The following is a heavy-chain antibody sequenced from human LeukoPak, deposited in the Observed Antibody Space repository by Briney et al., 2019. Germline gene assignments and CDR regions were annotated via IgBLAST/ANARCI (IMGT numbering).Heavy chain of an antibody. CDR2: IYHSGNT. V-gene: IGHV4-59*08. Sequence: SETLSLTCTVSGGSISSYYWSWIRQTPGKGLEWIGYIYHSGNTNYNPSLKSRVTISVDTSKNQFSLKLSSVTAADTAVYYCARRGTAAKRYFDLWGRGTLVTVSS. J-gene: IGHJ2*01. CDR3: ARRGTAAKRYFDL. D-gene: IGHD2-2*01. CDR1: GGSISSYY.